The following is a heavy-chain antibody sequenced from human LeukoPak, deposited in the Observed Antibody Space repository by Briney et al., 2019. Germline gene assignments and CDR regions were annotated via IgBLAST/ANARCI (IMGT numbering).Heavy chain of an antibody. CDR1: GGSISSYY. V-gene: IGHV4-4*07. D-gene: IGHD2-2*01. CDR3: AAMDYQNFDY. J-gene: IGHJ4*02. CDR2: IYTSGST. Sequence: EASETLSLTCTVSGGSISSYYWSWIRQPAGKGLEWIGRIYTSGSTNYNPSLKSRVTISVDTSKNQFSLKLSSVTAADTAVYYCAAMDYQNFDYWGQGTLVTVSS.